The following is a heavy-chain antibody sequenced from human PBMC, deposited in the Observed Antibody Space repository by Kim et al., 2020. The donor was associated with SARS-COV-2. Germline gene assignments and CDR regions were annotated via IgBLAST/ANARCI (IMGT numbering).Heavy chain of an antibody. Sequence: SETLSLTCAVYGGSFSGYSWSWIRQPPGKGLEYIGEITHSGSTNYNPSLKGRVTISVDTSKNQFSLRVTSVTAADTAVFYCARLRGGSLFDFWRQGTLVT. CDR1: GGSFSGYS. CDR2: ITHSGST. V-gene: IGHV4-34*01. CDR3: ARLRGGSLFDF. J-gene: IGHJ4*02. D-gene: IGHD1-26*01.